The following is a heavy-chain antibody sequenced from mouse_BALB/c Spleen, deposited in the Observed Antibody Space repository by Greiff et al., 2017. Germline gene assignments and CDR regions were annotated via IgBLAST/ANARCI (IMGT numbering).Heavy chain of an antibody. J-gene: IGHJ3*01. CDR2: ISSGGST. V-gene: IGHV5-6-5*01. CDR3: ARGGGYDYDL. Sequence: EVQLVESGGGLVKPGGSLKLSCAASGFTFSSYAMSWVRQTPEKRLEWVASISSGGSTYYPDSVKGRFTISRDNARNILYLQMCSLRSEDTAMYYCARGGGYDYDLWGQGTLVTVSA. D-gene: IGHD2-4*01. CDR1: GFTFSSYA.